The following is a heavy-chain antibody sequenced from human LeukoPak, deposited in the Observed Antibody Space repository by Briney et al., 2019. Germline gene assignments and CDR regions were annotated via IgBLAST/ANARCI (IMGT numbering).Heavy chain of an antibody. Sequence: GGSLRLSCAASGFTFSSYSMNWVRQAPGKGLEWVSSISSSSSYIYYADSVKGRFTISRDNAKNSLYLQMNSLRAEDTAVYYCAREAGIVVVPAAKGGYYYYGMDVWGQGTTVTVSS. J-gene: IGHJ6*02. CDR2: ISSSSSYI. D-gene: IGHD2-2*01. CDR3: AREAGIVVVPAAKGGYYYYGMDV. V-gene: IGHV3-21*01. CDR1: GFTFSSYS.